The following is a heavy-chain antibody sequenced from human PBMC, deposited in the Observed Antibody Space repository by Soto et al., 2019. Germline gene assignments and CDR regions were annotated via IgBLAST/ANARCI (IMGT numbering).Heavy chain of an antibody. V-gene: IGHV3-43*01. CDR1: GFTFDDYT. D-gene: IGHD6-6*01. CDR2: ISWGGGST. J-gene: IGHJ4*02. CDR3: AKGRYSSSSCFDY. Sequence: EVQLVESGGVVVQPGGSLRLSCAASGFTFDDYTMHWVRQAPGKGLEWVSLISWGGGSTYYADSVKGRFTISRDNSKNSLYLQMNSLRTEDTALYYYAKGRYSSSSCFDYWGQGTLVTVSS.